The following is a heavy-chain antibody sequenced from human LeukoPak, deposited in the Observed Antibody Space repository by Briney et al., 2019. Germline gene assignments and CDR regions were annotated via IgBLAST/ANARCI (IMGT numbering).Heavy chain of an antibody. Sequence: GGSLRLSCAASRFTFSTYWMGWVRQAPGKGLEWVATIQQDGSVQHYLDSVKGRFTISRDNGKNSLYLQMNTLRAEDTAVYYCAGARGWEFFSWGQGTLVTVSS. CDR3: AGARGWEFFS. CDR1: RFTFSTYW. D-gene: IGHD1-26*01. CDR2: IQQDGSVQ. V-gene: IGHV3-7*01. J-gene: IGHJ5*02.